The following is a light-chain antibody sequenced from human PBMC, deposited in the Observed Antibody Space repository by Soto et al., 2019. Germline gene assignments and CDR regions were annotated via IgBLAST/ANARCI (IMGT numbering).Light chain of an antibody. CDR1: GSDVGGYKY. J-gene: IGLJ1*01. CDR3: SSYASSSPFV. V-gene: IGLV2-14*01. Sequence: QSVLTQPASVSGSPGQSITISCTGTGSDVGGYKYVSWYQQLPGKAPKLMIYDVSYRPSGVSDRLSGSKSGNTASLIISGLQAEDEADYYCSSYASSSPFVFGTGTKVTVL. CDR2: DVS.